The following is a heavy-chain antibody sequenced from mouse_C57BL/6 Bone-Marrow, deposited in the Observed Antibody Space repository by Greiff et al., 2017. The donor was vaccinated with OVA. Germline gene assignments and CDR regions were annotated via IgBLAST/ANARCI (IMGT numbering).Heavy chain of an antibody. Sequence: SGGGLVQPGGSLKLSCAASGFTFSDYYMYWVRQTPEKRLEWVAYISNGGGSTYYPDTVKGRFTISRDNAKNTLYLQMSRLKSEDTAMYYCARSDDGYYVGFAYWGQGTLVTVSA. CDR1: GFTFSDYY. J-gene: IGHJ3*01. CDR3: ARSDDGYYVGFAY. D-gene: IGHD2-3*01. CDR2: ISNGGGST. V-gene: IGHV5-12*01.